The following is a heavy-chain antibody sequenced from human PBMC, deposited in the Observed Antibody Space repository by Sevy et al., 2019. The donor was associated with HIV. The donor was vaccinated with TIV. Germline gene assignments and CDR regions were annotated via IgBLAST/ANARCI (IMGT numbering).Heavy chain of an antibody. J-gene: IGHJ6*02. V-gene: IGHV3-30*03. D-gene: IGHD2-15*01. CDR2: ISYDGSNK. Sequence: GGSLRLSCAASGFTFSSYGMHWVRQAPGKGLEWVAVISYDGSNKYYADSVKGRFTISRDNSKNTLYLQMNSLRAEDTAVYYCATDGGYYYGMDVWGQGTTVTVSS. CDR1: GFTFSSYG. CDR3: ATDGGYYYGMDV.